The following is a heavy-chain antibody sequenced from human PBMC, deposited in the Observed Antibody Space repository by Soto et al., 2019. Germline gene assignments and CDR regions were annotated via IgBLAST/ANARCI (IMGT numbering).Heavy chain of an antibody. CDR1: GDSIRSYY. CDR2: IYDSGST. J-gene: IGHJ4*02. V-gene: IGHV4-59*01. D-gene: IGHD3-22*01. Sequence: PSETLSLTCTVSGDSIRSYYWSWIRQPPGKGLEWIGYIYDSGSTNYNPSLKSRVTISVGTSKSQFSLKLSSVTAADTAVYYCARDRAYYESSGLYFDYWGQGTLVTVSS. CDR3: ARDRAYYESSGLYFDY.